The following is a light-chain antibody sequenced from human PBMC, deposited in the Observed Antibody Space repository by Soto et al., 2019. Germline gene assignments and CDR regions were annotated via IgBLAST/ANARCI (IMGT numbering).Light chain of an antibody. Sequence: QSALTQPPSASGSPGQSVTISCTGTSSDVGAYDYVFWYQLHPGKAPKLILSEVTKRPSGVPDRFSGSKSGNTASLTVSGLQPEDEADYYCKSYAGNDNPYVFGTGTKVTVL. V-gene: IGLV2-8*01. CDR1: SSDVGAYDY. CDR2: EVT. CDR3: KSYAGNDNPYV. J-gene: IGLJ1*01.